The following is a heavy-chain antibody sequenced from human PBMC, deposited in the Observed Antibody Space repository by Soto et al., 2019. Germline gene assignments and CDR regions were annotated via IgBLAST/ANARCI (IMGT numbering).Heavy chain of an antibody. V-gene: IGHV4-59*01. D-gene: IGHD6-19*01. CDR2: IYYSGST. J-gene: IGHJ5*02. CDR3: AKDLGSSAVS. Sequence: PSETLSLTCTVSGGSISSYYWSWIRQPPGKGLEWIGYIYYSGSTNYNPSLKSRVTISVDTSKNQFSLKLSSVTAADTAVYFCAKDLGSSAVSWGQGIQVTVSS. CDR1: GGSISSYY.